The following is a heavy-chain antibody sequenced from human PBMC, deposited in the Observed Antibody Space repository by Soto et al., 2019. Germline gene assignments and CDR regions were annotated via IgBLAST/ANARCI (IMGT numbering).Heavy chain of an antibody. Sequence: EVQLLESGGGLVQPGGSLRLSCAASGFTFSSYAMSWVRQAPGKGLEWVSAISGSGYSTYYADSVKGRFTISRDNSKNTLYRQRNALRAEATALYYGGKPDFFKFFAGSKGGGYFNLWGVAPWSLSPQ. CDR1: GFTFSSYA. CDR3: GKPDFFKFFAGSKGGGYFNL. CDR2: ISGSGYST. V-gene: IGHV3-23*01. D-gene: IGHD3-3*01. J-gene: IGHJ2*01.